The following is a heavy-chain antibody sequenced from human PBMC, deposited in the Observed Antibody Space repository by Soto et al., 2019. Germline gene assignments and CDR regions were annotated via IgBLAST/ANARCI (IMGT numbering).Heavy chain of an antibody. J-gene: IGHJ5*02. CDR1: GGSINNNFW. CDR3: VRGNDNYDFWNNWSLDP. Sequence: ASETLSLTCVVSGGSINNNFWIWVRQPPGKGLEWIGEIYQTGSINYNPSLRSRVTISVDKSKNQLSLKVDSVTAADTAFYYCVRGNDNYDFWNNWSLDPWGQGTLVTVSS. V-gene: IGHV4-4*02. D-gene: IGHD3-3*01. CDR2: IYQTGSI.